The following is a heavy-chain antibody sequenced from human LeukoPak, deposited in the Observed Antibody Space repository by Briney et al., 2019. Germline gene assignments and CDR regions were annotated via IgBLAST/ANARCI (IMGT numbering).Heavy chain of an antibody. CDR1: GYTFTSYA. D-gene: IGHD2-2*02. CDR2: INAGNGNT. V-gene: IGHV1-3*01. CDR3: ARDRIGCGSTSCYIDY. J-gene: IGHJ4*02. Sequence: ASVKVSCKASGYTFTSYAMHWVRQAPGQRLEWMGWINAGNGNTKYSQKFQGRVTMTRDTSISTAYMELSSLRSDDTAVYYCARDRIGCGSTSCYIDYWGQGTLVTVSS.